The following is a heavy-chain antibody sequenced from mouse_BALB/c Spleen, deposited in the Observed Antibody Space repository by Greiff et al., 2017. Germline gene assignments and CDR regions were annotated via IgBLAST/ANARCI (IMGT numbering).Heavy chain of an antibody. D-gene: IGHD1-2*01. J-gene: IGHJ3*01. V-gene: IGHV2-9*02. CDR3: ARDRAVTTAFAY. Sequence: QVQLKQSGPGLVAPSQSLSITCTVSGFSLTSYGVHWVRQPPGKGLEWLGVIWAGGSTNYNSALMSRLSISKDNSKSQVFLKMNSLQTDDTAMYYCARDRAVTTAFAYWGQGTLVTVSA. CDR2: IWAGGST. CDR1: GFSLTSYG.